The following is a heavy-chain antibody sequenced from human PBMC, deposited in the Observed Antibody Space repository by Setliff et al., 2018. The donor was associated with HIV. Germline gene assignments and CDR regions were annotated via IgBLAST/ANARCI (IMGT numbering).Heavy chain of an antibody. D-gene: IGHD5-18*01. CDR3: ARDAGKGNTAMAYDFDY. Sequence: SETLSLTCTVSGGSFSSASYYWNWIRQPAGKGLEWIGRIYFSGSTNYNPSLKSRVTISVDTSKKQFSLKMKSVTAADTALYYCARDAGKGNTAMAYDFDYWGQGTLVTVSS. CDR2: IYFSGST. J-gene: IGHJ4*02. CDR1: GGSFSSASYY. V-gene: IGHV4-61*10.